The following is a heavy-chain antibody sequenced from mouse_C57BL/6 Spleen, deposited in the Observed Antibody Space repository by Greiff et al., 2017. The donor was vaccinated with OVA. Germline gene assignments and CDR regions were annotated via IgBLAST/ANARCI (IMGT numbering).Heavy chain of an antibody. CDR2: INPYNGDT. CDR1: GYSFTGYF. Sequence: VQLKQSGPELVKPGDSVKISCKASGYSFTGYFMNWVMQSHGKSLEWIGRINPYNGDTFYNQKFKGKATLTVDKSSSTAHMELRSLTSEDSAVYYCARSGDYYLKGAMDYWGQGTSVTVSS. CDR3: ARSGDYYLKGAMDY. D-gene: IGHD2-1*01. V-gene: IGHV1-20*01. J-gene: IGHJ4*01.